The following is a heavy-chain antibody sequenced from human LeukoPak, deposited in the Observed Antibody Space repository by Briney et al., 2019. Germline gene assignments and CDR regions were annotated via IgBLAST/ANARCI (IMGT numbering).Heavy chain of an antibody. CDR3: ARQFEF. Sequence: SETLSLTCTVFGGSLSSYYWVWVGQRPGKGLEWIGLIYSSGSIKYNPSLKSRLTISLDTSKNQISLKLTSVTAADTAIYYCARQFEFWGQGTLVTVSS. V-gene: IGHV4-59*08. CDR2: IYSSGSI. CDR1: GGSLSSYY. J-gene: IGHJ4*02.